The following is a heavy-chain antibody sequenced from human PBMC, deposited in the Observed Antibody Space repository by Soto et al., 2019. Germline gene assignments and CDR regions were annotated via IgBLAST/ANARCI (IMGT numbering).Heavy chain of an antibody. CDR3: ASLTSWSQEYYYGMDV. D-gene: IGHD2-2*01. CDR2: IRSKGYGGTT. Sequence: PGGSLRLSCTASGFTFGDYAMSWFRQAPGKGLEWVSFIRSKGYGGTTESAASVRGRFITSRDDSKSIAYLQMNSLKTEDTAVYYCASLTSWSQEYYYGMDVWGQGTTVTVSS. CDR1: GFTFGDYA. J-gene: IGHJ6*02. V-gene: IGHV3-49*03.